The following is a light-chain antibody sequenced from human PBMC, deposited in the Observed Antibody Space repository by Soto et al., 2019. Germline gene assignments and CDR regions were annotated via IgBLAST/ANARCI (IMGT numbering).Light chain of an antibody. CDR3: QQYATSPWT. V-gene: IGKV3-20*01. CDR1: QTVDTNY. J-gene: IGKJ1*01. Sequence: ESVLTQSPGTLSLSPGERATLSCRASQTVDTNYLAWYQQIPGQAPRLLIYGASTRATGIPDRFSGSGSGTDFTLTISRLDPEDSAVYYCQQYATSPWTFGQGNKVEIK. CDR2: GAS.